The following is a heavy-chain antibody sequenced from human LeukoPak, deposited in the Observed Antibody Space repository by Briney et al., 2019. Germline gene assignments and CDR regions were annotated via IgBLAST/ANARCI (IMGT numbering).Heavy chain of an antibody. CDR2: IIPILGIA. V-gene: IGHV1-69*04. D-gene: IGHD5-12*01. Sequence: GASVKVSCKASGYIFTNYGISWVRQAPGQGLEWMGRIIPILGIANYAQKFQGRVTITADKSTSTAYMELSSLRSEDTAVYYCASWGYSGYDSAFDIWGQGTMVTVSS. J-gene: IGHJ3*02. CDR3: ASWGYSGYDSAFDI. CDR1: GYIFTNYG.